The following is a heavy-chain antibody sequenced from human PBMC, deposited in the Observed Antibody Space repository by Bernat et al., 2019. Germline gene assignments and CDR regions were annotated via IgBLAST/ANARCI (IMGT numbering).Heavy chain of an antibody. J-gene: IGHJ6*02. D-gene: IGHD3-10*01. CDR3: ARVYSVGSGSYYIRSPGDYYGMDV. CDR2: IWYDGSNK. V-gene: IGHV3-33*01. CDR1: GFTFSSYG. Sequence: QVQLVESGGGVVQPGRSLRLSCAASGFTFSSYGMHWVRQAPGKGLEWVAVIWYDGSNKYYADSVKGRFTISRDNSKNTLYLQMNSLRAEDTAVYYCARVYSVGSGSYYIRSPGDYYGMDVWGQGTTVTVSS.